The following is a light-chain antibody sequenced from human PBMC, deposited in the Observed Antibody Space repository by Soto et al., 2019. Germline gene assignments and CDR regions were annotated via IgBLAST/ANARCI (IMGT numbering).Light chain of an antibody. CDR2: GAS. Sequence: EIVLTQSPGTLSLSLGERATLSCRASQSVSSNYLAWYQQKPGQAPRLLIYGASSRATGIPNRFSGSGPGTDFTLTISRLEPEDFAVYYCQQYGISPRTFGQGTKVDIK. V-gene: IGKV3-20*01. CDR1: QSVSSNY. J-gene: IGKJ1*01. CDR3: QQYGISPRT.